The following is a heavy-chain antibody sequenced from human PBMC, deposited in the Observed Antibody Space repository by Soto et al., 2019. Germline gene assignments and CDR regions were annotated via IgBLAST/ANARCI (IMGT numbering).Heavy chain of an antibody. J-gene: IGHJ4*02. Sequence: PGGSLRLSCTASGYSFNDYGMHWVRQVPGRGLEWVAIVLYDATKTYYADSVKGRFTISRDNSKNTVYLQMNSLRPEDTAVYYCVRDGAEFDYWGLGTLVTVSS. CDR2: VLYDATKT. CDR1: GYSFNDYG. CDR3: VRDGAEFDY. V-gene: IGHV3-33*01. D-gene: IGHD3-16*01.